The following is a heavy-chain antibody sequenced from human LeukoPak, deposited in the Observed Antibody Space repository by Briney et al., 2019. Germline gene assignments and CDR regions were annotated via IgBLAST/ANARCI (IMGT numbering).Heavy chain of an antibody. D-gene: IGHD3-10*01. CDR3: AKDRGVYYGSGIGYYFDY. CDR1: GFTFNYYT. CDR2: ISGSGGST. V-gene: IGHV3-23*01. Sequence: GGSLRLSCAASGFTFNYYTMGWVRQAPGKGLEWVSAISGSGGSTYYADSVKGRFTISRYNSKNTLYLQMNSLRAEDTAVYYCAKDRGVYYGSGIGYYFDYWGQGTLVTVSS. J-gene: IGHJ4*02.